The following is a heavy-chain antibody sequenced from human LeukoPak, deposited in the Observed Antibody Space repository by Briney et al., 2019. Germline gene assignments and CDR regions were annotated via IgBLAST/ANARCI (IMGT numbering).Heavy chain of an antibody. CDR2: IRYDGSNK. CDR1: GSTFSSYG. V-gene: IGHV3-30*02. D-gene: IGHD2-2*01. J-gene: IGHJ4*02. CDR3: AKDARQYCSSTSCYR. Sequence: GGSLRLSCAASGSTFSSYGMHWVRQAPGKGLEWVAFIRYDGSNKYYADSVKGRFTISRDNSKNTLYLQMNSLRAEDTAVYYCAKDARQYCSSTSCYRWGQGTLVTVSS.